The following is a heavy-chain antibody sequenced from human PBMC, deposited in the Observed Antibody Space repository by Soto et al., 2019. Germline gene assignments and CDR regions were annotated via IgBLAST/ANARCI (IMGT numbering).Heavy chain of an antibody. Sequence: KPSETLSLTCAVSSGSISSSNWWSWVRQPPGKGLEWIGEIYHSGSTNYNPSLKSRVTISVDKSKNQFSLKLSSVTAADTAVYYCARDRDTGTTTGDAFYIWGKGTMVTVSS. V-gene: IGHV4-4*02. J-gene: IGHJ3*02. D-gene: IGHD1-1*01. CDR2: IYHSGST. CDR3: ARDRDTGTTTGDAFYI. CDR1: SGSISSSNW.